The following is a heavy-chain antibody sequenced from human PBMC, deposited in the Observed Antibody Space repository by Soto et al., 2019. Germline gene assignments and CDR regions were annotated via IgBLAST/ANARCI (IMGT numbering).Heavy chain of an antibody. D-gene: IGHD4-17*01. CDR1: GFTFSSYG. Sequence: QVQLVESGGGVVQPGRSLRLSCAASGFTFSSYGMHWVRQAPGKGLEWVAVISYDGSNKYYADSVKGRFTISRDNSKNTLYLKMSSLRAEDTAVYYCAKVTVTTSDTSDAFDIWGQGTMVTVSS. J-gene: IGHJ3*02. V-gene: IGHV3-30*18. CDR2: ISYDGSNK. CDR3: AKVTVTTSDTSDAFDI.